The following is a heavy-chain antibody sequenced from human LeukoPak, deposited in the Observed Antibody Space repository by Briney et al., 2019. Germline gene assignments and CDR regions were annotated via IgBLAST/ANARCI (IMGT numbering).Heavy chain of an antibody. CDR2: ISSSGSTI. Sequence: PGGSLRLSCAASGFTFSDYYMSWIRQAPGKGLEWVSYISSSGSTIYYADSVKGRFTISRDNAKNSLYLQMNSLRAEDTAVYYCVRDLLPGIAAAGPDYWGQGTLVTVSS. CDR3: VRDLLPGIAAAGPDY. J-gene: IGHJ4*02. V-gene: IGHV3-11*01. D-gene: IGHD6-13*01. CDR1: GFTFSDYY.